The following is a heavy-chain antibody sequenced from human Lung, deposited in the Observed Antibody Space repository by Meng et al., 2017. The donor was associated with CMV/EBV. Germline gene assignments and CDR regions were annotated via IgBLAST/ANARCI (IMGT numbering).Heavy chain of an antibody. Sequence: QAQVQEEGPGLGKPSGTLPLTCAVSGGSISSSNWWSWVRQPPGKGLEWIGEIYHSGSTNYNPSLKSRVTISVDKSKNQFSLKLSSVTAADTAVYYCASFPPPGKQWLVTDYWGQGTLVTVSS. V-gene: IGHV4-4*02. CDR2: IYHSGST. J-gene: IGHJ4*02. CDR1: GGSISSSNW. CDR3: ASFPPPGKQWLVTDY. D-gene: IGHD6-19*01.